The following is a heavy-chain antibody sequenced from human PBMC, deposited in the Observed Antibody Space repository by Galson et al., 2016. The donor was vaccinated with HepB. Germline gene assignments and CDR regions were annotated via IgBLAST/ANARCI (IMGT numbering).Heavy chain of an antibody. CDR1: GFSLTTGGVG. D-gene: IGHD3-10*01. Sequence: PALVKPTQTLTLTCTFSGFSLTTGGVGVGWIRQPPGKALEWLALIYWSDDKRYSPSLKSRLTITKDTSKNQVVLTMTNMDPVDTATYYCAHSRVYYYNSGSYMGGFDPWGQGTLVTVSS. J-gene: IGHJ5*02. V-gene: IGHV2-5*01. CDR3: AHSRVYYYNSGSYMGGFDP. CDR2: IYWSDDK.